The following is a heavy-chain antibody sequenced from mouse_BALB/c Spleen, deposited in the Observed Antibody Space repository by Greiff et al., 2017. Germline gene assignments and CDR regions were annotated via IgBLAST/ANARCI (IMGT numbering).Heavy chain of an antibody. CDR2: INPNNGGT. V-gene: IGHV1-18*01. J-gene: IGHJ2*01. CDR3: ARFSHYYGFYFDY. D-gene: IGHD1-2*01. CDR1: GYTFTDYN. Sequence: VQLQQSGPELVKPGASVKIPCTASGYTFTDYNMDWVKQSHGKSLEWIGDINPNNGGTNYNQKFKGKATLTVDKSSSTAYMELRSLTSEDTAVYYCARFSHYYGFYFDYWGQGTTLTVSS.